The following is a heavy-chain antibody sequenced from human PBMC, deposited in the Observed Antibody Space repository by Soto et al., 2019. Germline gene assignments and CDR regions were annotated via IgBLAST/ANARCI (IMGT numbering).Heavy chain of an antibody. CDR2: INHTGYT. D-gene: IGHD4-4*01. J-gene: IGHJ3*02. V-gene: IGHV4-34*01. CDR3: ARGPHSPDAFDI. Sequence: SETLSLTCAVSGESFSDYSWAWIRQPPGMGPEWIGEINHTGYTNYNPSLKSRVTISIDTSKEQFSLRLTSVTAADTAVYYCARGPHSPDAFDIWGQGTTVTVSS. CDR1: GESFSDYS.